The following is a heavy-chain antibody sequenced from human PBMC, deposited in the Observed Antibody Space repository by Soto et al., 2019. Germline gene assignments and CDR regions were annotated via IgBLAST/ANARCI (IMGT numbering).Heavy chain of an antibody. CDR1: GYTFTSYG. CDR2: ISAYNGST. J-gene: IGHJ4*02. V-gene: IGHV1-18*01. D-gene: IGHD3-10*01. CDR3: ARAPYGSGSYYDY. Sequence: ASVKVSCKASGYTFTSYGISWVRQAPGQGLEWMGWISAYNGSTNYAQKLQGSVTMTTDTSTSTAYMELRSLRSDDSDVYDCARAPYGSGSYYDYWGQGTLVTVSS.